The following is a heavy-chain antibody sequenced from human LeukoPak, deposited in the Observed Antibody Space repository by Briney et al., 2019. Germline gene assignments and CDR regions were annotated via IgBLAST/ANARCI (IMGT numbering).Heavy chain of an antibody. CDR1: GGSFSGYY. CDR2: INHSGST. V-gene: IGHV4-34*01. J-gene: IGHJ6*02. D-gene: IGHD3-22*01. CDR3: ARGNYYDSSGYYRYYYYGMDV. Sequence: PSETLSLTCAVYGGSFSGYYWSWIRQPPGKGLEWIGEINHSGSTNYNPSLKSRVTISVDTSKNQFSLKLSSVTAADTAVYYCARGNYYDSSGYYRYYYYGMDVWGQGTTVTVSS.